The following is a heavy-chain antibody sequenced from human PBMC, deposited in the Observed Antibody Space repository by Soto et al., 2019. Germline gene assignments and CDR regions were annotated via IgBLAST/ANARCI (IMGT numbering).Heavy chain of an antibody. J-gene: IGHJ4*02. CDR1: GFTFSIYA. D-gene: IGHD1-1*01. Sequence: GGSLRLFCAASGFTFSIYAMNWVRQAPGRGLEWVSALSTSGGSTCYADSVKGRFTISRDNSKNTLYLQMNSLRAEDTAMYYCAKAGTHSYFDYWGQGTLVTVSS. CDR3: AKAGTHSYFDY. CDR2: LSTSGGST. V-gene: IGHV3-23*01.